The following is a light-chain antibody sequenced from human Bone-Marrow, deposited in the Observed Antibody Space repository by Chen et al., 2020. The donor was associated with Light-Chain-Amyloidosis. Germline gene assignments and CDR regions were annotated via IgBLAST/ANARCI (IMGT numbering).Light chain of an antibody. CDR3: QVWDRSSDRPV. J-gene: IGLJ3*02. V-gene: IGLV3-21*02. CDR2: DDS. Sequence: SYVLTQPSSVSVAPGQTATIACGGNNIGATSVHWYQQTPGQAPLLVVYDDSDRPSGIPERLSGSNSVTTATLTVSSVEAGDESDYYCQVWDRSSDRPVFGGGTKLTVL. CDR1: NIGATS.